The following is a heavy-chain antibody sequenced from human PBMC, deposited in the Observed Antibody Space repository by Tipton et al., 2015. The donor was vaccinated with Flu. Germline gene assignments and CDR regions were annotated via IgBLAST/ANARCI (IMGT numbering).Heavy chain of an antibody. D-gene: IGHD1-26*01. CDR1: GYIFTNYG. CDR3: ASAGQDSGNYPSDY. J-gene: IGHJ4*01. Sequence: QLVQSGVEVKKPGASVKVSCKASGYIFTNYGIYWVRQAPGQGLEWMGWISGYNGDTNYAQNLQGRVTMTTDTSTSTAYMELRSLRSADTAVYYCASAGQDSGNYPSDYWGQGTLVTVSS. CDR2: ISGYNGDT. V-gene: IGHV1-18*04.